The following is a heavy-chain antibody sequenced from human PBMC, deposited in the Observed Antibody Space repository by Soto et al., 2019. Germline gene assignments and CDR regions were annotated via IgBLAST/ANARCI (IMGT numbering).Heavy chain of an antibody. V-gene: IGHV4-59*01. J-gene: IGHJ6*02. CDR1: GGSISSYY. CDR3: ARARITMVREVIKYNMDV. Sequence: SETLSLTCTVSGGSISSYYWSWIRRPPGKGLEWIGYIYNSGGTHSNPSLQSRVTISVDTSKNQFSLKLSSVTAADTGIYYCARARITMVREVIKYNMDVWGQGTTVT. D-gene: IGHD3-10*01. CDR2: IYNSGGT.